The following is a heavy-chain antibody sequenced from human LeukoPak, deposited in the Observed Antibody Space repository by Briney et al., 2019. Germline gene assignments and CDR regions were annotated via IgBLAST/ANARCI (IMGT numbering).Heavy chain of an antibody. CDR2: IKSITDGGTT. V-gene: IGHV3-15*01. Sequence: GGSLRLSCAASGFTFSNAWMNWVRQAPGKGLEWVGRIKSITDGGTTDYAAPVKGRFTISREDSKNTLYLQMNSLKTEDTAVYFCITPLSGTYYREFEYWGQGTLVTVSS. J-gene: IGHJ4*02. D-gene: IGHD1-26*01. CDR3: ITPLSGTYYREFEY. CDR1: GFTFSNAW.